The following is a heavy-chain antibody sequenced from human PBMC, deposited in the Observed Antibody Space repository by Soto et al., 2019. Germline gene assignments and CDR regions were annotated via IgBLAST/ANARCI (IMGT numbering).Heavy chain of an antibody. V-gene: IGHV3-15*01. J-gene: IGHJ6*02. CDR1: GITFSAAW. Sequence: EVQLVESGGGLVKPGGSLSLSCALSGITFSAAWMSWVRQAPGKGLEWVGRIKSKGSGGKTYYAEPVQGRFTISREDSKNKMYLGMNSLKSEDTAVYYFTWNAYYYHGMAVWGQGTTVTVSS. D-gene: IGHD1-1*01. CDR2: IKSKGSGGKT. CDR3: TWNAYYYHGMAV.